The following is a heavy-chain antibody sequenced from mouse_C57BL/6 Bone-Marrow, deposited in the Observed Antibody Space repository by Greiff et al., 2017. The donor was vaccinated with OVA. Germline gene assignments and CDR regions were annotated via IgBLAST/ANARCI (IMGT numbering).Heavy chain of an antibody. J-gene: IGHJ4*01. D-gene: IGHD1-1*01. Sequence: VQLQQPGAELVKPGASVKLSCKASGYTFTSYWMQWVKQRPGQGLEWIGEIDPSDSYTNYNQKFKGKATLTVDPSSSTASMQLSSLTSEYSAVYYGAGSSYSNYYAMDYWGQGTSVTVSS. CDR2: IDPSDSYT. CDR1: GYTFTSYW. V-gene: IGHV1-50*01. CDR3: AGSSYSNYYAMDY.